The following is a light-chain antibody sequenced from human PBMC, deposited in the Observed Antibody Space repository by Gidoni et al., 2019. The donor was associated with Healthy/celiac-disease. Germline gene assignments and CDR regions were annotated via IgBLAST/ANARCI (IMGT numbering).Light chain of an antibody. J-gene: IGLJ1*01. V-gene: IGLV3-1*01. CDR3: QAWDSSTAV. Sequence: SYELTQPPSVSVSSGQTASITCSGGKLGDKYACWYQQKPGQSPVLVIYQDSKLPSGIPERFSGSNSGNTATLTISGTQAMDEADYYCQAWDSSTAVFGTGTKVTVL. CDR1: KLGDKY. CDR2: QDS.